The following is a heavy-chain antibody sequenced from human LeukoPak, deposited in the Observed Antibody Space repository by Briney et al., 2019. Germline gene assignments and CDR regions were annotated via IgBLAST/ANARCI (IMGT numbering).Heavy chain of an antibody. V-gene: IGHV3-74*01. J-gene: IGHJ1*01. Sequence: GGSLRLSCAASGFTFSTYWMHWVRQAPGKGLVWVSRIKSDGSTNYADSVKGRFTISRDNAKNTLSLQMNSLRPEDTGVYYCARAPSEIGGYYPEYFRHWGQGTLVTLSS. CDR1: GFTFSTYW. CDR3: ARAPSEIGGYYPEYFRH. CDR2: IKSDGST. D-gene: IGHD3-3*01.